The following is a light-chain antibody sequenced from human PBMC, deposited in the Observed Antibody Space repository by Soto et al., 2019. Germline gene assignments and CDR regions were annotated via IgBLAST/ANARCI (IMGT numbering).Light chain of an antibody. CDR2: FES. V-gene: IGKV3-15*01. J-gene: IGKJ4*01. CDR3: QQYNKWPLT. Sequence: EIVMTQSPATLSVSPGERATLSCRASQSVSNNLAWSQQKPGQAPRLLIDFESTRATGIPARFSGSGSGTEFTLTISGLKSEDFAVYYCQQYNKWPLTFGGGTKVETK. CDR1: QSVSNN.